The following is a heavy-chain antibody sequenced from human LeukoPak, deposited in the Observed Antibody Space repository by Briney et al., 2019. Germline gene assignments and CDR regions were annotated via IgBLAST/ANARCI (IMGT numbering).Heavy chain of an antibody. J-gene: IGHJ4*02. D-gene: IGHD3-9*01. CDR3: ASVLDRYYFDY. CDR2: IIPIFGTA. Sequence: SVKVSCRASGGTFSSYAISWVRQAPGQGLEWMGGIIPIFGTANYAQKFQGRVTITTDESTSTAYMELSSLRSEDTAVYYCASVLDRYYFDYWGQGTLVTVSS. V-gene: IGHV1-69*05. CDR1: GGTFSSYA.